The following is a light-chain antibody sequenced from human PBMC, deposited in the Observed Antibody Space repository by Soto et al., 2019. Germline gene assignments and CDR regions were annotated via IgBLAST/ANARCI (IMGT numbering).Light chain of an antibody. Sequence: DIQMTPSPSSLSASVGDRVTITCRASQGISSYLAWYQQKPGKAPKLLIYAASTLQSGVPSRFSGSGSGTEFTLTISSLQPEDFATYYCQQSYSTPWTFGQGTKVDIK. CDR1: QGISSY. CDR3: QQSYSTPWT. J-gene: IGKJ1*01. CDR2: AAS. V-gene: IGKV1-39*01.